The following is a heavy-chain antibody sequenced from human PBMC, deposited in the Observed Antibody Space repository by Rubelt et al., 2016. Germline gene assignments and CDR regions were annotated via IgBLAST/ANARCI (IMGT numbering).Heavy chain of an antibody. CDR3: ARHQGDLFEIDY. D-gene: IGHD3-16*01. V-gene: IGHV4-59*08. CDR2: MYYTGNT. CDR1: GGSISPFS. J-gene: IGHJ4*02. Sequence: VQLLQSGPGLVKPSETLSLTCTVSGGSISPFSWSRIRQPPGKGLEWLGYMYYTGNTNYNSSLRSRLSISLDTSGNRFALTLTAVTAAETAMYYCARHQGDLFEIDYWGQGTLVTVSP.